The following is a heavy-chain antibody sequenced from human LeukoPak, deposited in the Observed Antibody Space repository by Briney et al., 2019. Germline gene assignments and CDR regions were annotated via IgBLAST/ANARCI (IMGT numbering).Heavy chain of an antibody. CDR3: AKHKYGDGRAFDI. CDR2: ISGSGGRT. Sequence: GGSLRLSCAASGFTFSSYAMSWVRQAPGKGLEWVSSISGSGGRTYYADSVKGRFTISRDNSKNTLYLQMNSLRAEDTAVYYCAKHKYGDGRAFDIWGQGTMVIVSS. D-gene: IGHD4-17*01. V-gene: IGHV3-23*01. CDR1: GFTFSSYA. J-gene: IGHJ3*02.